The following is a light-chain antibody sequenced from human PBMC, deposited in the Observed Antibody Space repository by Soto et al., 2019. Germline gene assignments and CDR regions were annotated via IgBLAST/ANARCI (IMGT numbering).Light chain of an antibody. Sequence: DIQMTQSPPSVSASVGDIVAITGRASQDVGKWLAWYQQKPGKAPTLLIHGASSLQSGVPPRYSGSGYGTDFTLTISSLQPEDFATYYCQKANSFPITFGQGTRLEIK. CDR1: QDVGKW. CDR3: QKANSFPIT. J-gene: IGKJ5*01. CDR2: GAS. V-gene: IGKV1-12*01.